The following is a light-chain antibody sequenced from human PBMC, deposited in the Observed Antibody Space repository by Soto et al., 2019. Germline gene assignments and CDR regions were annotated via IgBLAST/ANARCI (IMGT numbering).Light chain of an antibody. J-gene: IGLJ1*01. Sequence: QSALPQPASVSGSPGQSITISCTGTSGDIGSYNRVSWYQQQPVKARKLIVYEVTDRRSGVSNHFSGSKSGNTASLTISGLQAEDDAEYYCSSDKNINTRAGVFGTGTKLTVL. CDR1: SGDIGSYNR. V-gene: IGLV2-14*01. CDR2: EVT. CDR3: SSDKNINTRAGV.